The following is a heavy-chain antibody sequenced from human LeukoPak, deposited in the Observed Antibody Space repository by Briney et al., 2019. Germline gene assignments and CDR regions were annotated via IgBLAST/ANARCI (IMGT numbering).Heavy chain of an antibody. J-gene: IGHJ6*03. D-gene: IGHD6-6*01. V-gene: IGHV1-46*01. CDR3: ARDCMAARPSYGRDYYMDV. CDR1: GYTFTSYY. CDR2: INPSGGST. Sequence: ASVKVSCKASGYTFTSYYMHWVRQAPGQGLEWMGIINPSGGSTSYAQKFQGRVTMTRDMPTSTVYMELSSLRSEDTAVYYCARDCMAARPSYGRDYYMDVWGKGTTVTVSS.